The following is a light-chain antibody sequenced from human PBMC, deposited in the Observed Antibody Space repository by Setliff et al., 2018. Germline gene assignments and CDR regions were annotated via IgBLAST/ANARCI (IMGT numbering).Light chain of an antibody. V-gene: IGLV3-21*04. Sequence: SYELTQSPSVSAAPGKTARITRGGNNIGSKSVHWYQQKPGQAAVLVIYYDSDRPSGISERFAGSNSGNTATLTISWVEAGDEADHYCQVWDSSSDRRVFGTGTKVTVL. CDR1: NIGSKS. J-gene: IGLJ1*01. CDR2: YDS. CDR3: QVWDSSSDRRV.